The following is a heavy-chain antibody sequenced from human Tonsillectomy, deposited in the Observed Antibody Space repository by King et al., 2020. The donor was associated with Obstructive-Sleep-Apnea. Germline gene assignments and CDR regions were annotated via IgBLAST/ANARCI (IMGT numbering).Heavy chain of an antibody. CDR3: ARGRREKDGRFLDS. CDR2: INHSGNS. J-gene: IGHJ4*02. D-gene: IGHD5-24*01. CDR1: GGSFSGHS. Sequence: VQLQQWGAGLLKPSGTLSLTCAVYGGSFSGHSWTWLRQPPGRGLEWIGEINHSGNSNYNPSLKSRVTISVDPSKNQISLRLTSVTAADTAVYYCARGRREKDGRFLDSWGQGTLVTVSS. V-gene: IGHV4-34*01.